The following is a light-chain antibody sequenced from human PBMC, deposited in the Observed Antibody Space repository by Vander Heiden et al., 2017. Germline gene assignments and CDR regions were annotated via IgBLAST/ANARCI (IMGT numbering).Light chain of an antibody. Sequence: SYDLTQPPSVSGSPGQTARITCSGDALPKQYAYWYQQKPGQAPVLVIYKDSERPSGIPERFSGSSSGTTVTLTISGVQAEDEADYYCQSADSSGTWVFGGGTKLTVL. V-gene: IGLV3-25*03. CDR1: ALPKQY. J-gene: IGLJ3*02. CDR2: KDS. CDR3: QSADSSGTWV.